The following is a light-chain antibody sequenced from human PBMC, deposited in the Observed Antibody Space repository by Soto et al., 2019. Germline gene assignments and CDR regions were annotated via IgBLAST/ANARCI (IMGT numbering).Light chain of an antibody. CDR2: KAS. Sequence: DIQMTHSPSTLSGSVGSRLTISCRASQTISSWLAWYQQKQGKAPKLLIYKASTLKSGVPSRFSGSGSGTEFNLTISSLQTDDFATYYCQHYNSYSEAFGQGTKVDIK. CDR1: QTISSW. CDR3: QHYNSYSEA. J-gene: IGKJ1*01. V-gene: IGKV1-5*03.